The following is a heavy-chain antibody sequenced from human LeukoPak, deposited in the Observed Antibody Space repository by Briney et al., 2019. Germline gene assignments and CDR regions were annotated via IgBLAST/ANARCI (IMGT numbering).Heavy chain of an antibody. CDR1: GFTFSRYA. CDR2: LGVSVSGYGGST. J-gene: IGHJ3*02. Sequence: GGSLRLSCAASGFTFSRYAMSWVRQAPGKGLEWVSALGVSVSGYGGSTYYADSVKGRFTISRDNSKNTLYLQMNSLRAEDTAVYYCAGVMPIGWGSRGDAFDIWGQGTMVTVSS. CDR3: AGVMPIGWGSRGDAFDI. D-gene: IGHD7-27*01. V-gene: IGHV3-23*01.